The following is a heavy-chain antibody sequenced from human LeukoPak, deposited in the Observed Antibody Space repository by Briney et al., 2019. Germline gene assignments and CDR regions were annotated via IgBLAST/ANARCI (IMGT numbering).Heavy chain of an antibody. V-gene: IGHV3-23*01. CDR3: AKDRIQLWLQDAFDI. CDR1: GFTFSSYA. D-gene: IGHD5-18*01. Sequence: GGPLRLSCAASGFTFSSYAMSWVRQAPGKGLEWVSAISGSGGSTYYADSVKGRFTISRDNSKNTLYLQMNSLRAEDTAVYYCAKDRIQLWLQDAFDIWGQGTMVTVSS. J-gene: IGHJ3*02. CDR2: ISGSGGST.